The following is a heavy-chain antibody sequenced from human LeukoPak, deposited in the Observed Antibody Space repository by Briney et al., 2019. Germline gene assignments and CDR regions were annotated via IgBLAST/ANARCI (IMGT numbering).Heavy chain of an antibody. V-gene: IGHV3-9*01. J-gene: IGHJ5*02. D-gene: IGHD6-13*01. CDR3: ARETIAAAGKGFDP. Sequence: GRSLRLSCAASGFTFDDYAMHWVRQAPGKGLEWVSGISWNSGSIGYADSVKGRFTISRDNAKNSLYLQMSSLRAEDTAVYYCARETIAAAGKGFDPWGQGTLVTVSS. CDR1: GFTFDDYA. CDR2: ISWNSGSI.